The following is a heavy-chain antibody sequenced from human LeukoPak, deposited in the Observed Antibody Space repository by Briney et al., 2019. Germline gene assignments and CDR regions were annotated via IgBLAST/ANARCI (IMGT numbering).Heavy chain of an antibody. V-gene: IGHV3-23*01. D-gene: IGHD6-19*01. CDR3: ASHYYSSGWYRFWSFDY. CDR2: ISGSGGST. J-gene: IGHJ4*02. Sequence: SGGSLRLSCAASGFTFSSYAMSWVRQAPGKGLEWVSAISGSGGSTYYADSVKGRFTISRDNSKNTLYLQMNSLRAEDTAVYYCASHYYSSGWYRFWSFDYWGQGTLVTVSS. CDR1: GFTFSSYA.